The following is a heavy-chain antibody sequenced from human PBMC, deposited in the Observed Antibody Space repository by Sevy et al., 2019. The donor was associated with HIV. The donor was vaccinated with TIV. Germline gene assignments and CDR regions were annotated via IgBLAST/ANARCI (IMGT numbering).Heavy chain of an antibody. J-gene: IGHJ4*02. D-gene: IGHD3-22*01. CDR3: AQAVYASKVVVTNGFDY. V-gene: IGHV3-23*01. CDR2: ISGSGGRT. Sequence: GGSLRLSCAASGFTFGTYAMSWVRQAPGKGLEWVSTISGSGGRTYYADSLKGRFTIPRDNSKNTLYLQMNSRRAEDTPVYYCAQAVYASKVVVTNGFDYWGQGPLVTVSS. CDR1: GFTFGTYA.